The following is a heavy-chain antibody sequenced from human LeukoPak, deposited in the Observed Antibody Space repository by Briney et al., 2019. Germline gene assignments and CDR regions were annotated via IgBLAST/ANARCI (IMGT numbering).Heavy chain of an antibody. CDR1: GFTFSTYA. CDR3: AKDQLTAVYGGNGWDY. Sequence: GGSLRLSCSASGFTFSTYAMIWVRQAPGKGLEWVSALSGSGSGGITYYADSVKGRFTISRDNSKNTLYLQMNSLRAEDTAVYYCAKDQLTAVYGGNGWDYWGQGTLVTVSS. CDR2: LSGSGSGGIT. V-gene: IGHV3-23*01. D-gene: IGHD4-23*01. J-gene: IGHJ4*02.